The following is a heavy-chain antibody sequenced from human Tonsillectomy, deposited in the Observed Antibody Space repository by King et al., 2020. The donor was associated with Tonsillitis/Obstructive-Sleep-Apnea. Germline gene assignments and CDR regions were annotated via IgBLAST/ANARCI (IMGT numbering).Heavy chain of an antibody. D-gene: IGHD3-22*01. CDR1: GFTFSSYA. CDR3: ARAGSRVVIEYMDV. Sequence: VQLVESGGGVVQPGRSLRLSCAASGFTFSSYAMHWVRQAPGKGLEWVAVISYDGSNKYYADSVKGRFTISRDNPKNTLYLQMNSLRAEDTAVYYCARAGSRVVIEYMDVWGKGTTVTVS. J-gene: IGHJ6*03. CDR2: ISYDGSNK. V-gene: IGHV3-30*01.